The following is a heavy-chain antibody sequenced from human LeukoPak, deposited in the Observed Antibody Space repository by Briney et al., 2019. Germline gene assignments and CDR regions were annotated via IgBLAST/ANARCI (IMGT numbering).Heavy chain of an antibody. CDR2: IIPIFGTA. Sequence: SVKVSCKASGGTFSSYAISWVRQAPGQGLERMGGIIPIFGTANYAQKFQGRVTITTDESTSTAYMELSSLRSEDTAVYYCARGRWLQPWGYFDYWGQGTLVTVSS. CDR1: GGTFSSYA. CDR3: ARGRWLQPWGYFDY. J-gene: IGHJ4*02. D-gene: IGHD5-24*01. V-gene: IGHV1-69*05.